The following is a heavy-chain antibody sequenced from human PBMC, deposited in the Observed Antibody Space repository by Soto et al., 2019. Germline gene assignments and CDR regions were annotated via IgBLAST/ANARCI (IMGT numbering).Heavy chain of an antibody. CDR2: TNYRSQWYA. V-gene: IGHV6-1*01. J-gene: IGHJ3*02. CDR3: ARDSLNGYSNDAFDI. Sequence: SQTLSLTCAISGDSVSSNSAAWNWIRQSPSRGLEWLGKTNYRSQWYAEYAVSVKSRITINPDTSKNQFSLQLTSVTPDDTAVYYCARDSLNGYSNDAFDIRGQGTMVTVSS. CDR1: GDSVSSNSAA. D-gene: IGHD3-22*01.